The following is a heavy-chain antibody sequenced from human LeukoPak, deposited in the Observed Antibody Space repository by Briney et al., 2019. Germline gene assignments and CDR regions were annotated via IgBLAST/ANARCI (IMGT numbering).Heavy chain of an antibody. CDR2: IYSGGST. D-gene: IGHD6-19*01. J-gene: IGHJ6*03. CDR1: GFTVSSNY. Sequence: GGSLRLSCAASGFTVSSNYMGWVRQAPGKGLEWVSVIYSGGSTYYADSVKGRFTISRDNSKNTLYLQMNSLRAEDTAVYYCARGSSGLYYYHYMDVWGKGTTVTVSS. CDR3: ARGSSGLYYYHYMDV. V-gene: IGHV3-53*01.